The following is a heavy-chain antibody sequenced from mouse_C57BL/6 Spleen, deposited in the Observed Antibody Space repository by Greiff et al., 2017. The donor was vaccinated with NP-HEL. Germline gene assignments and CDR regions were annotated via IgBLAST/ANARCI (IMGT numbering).Heavy chain of an antibody. J-gene: IGHJ2*01. CDR1: GYTFTSYW. D-gene: IGHD1-1*01. Sequence: QVQLQQPGAELVRPGSSVKLSCKASGYTFTSYWMHWVKQRPIQGLEWIGNIDPSDSETPYNQKFKDKATLTVDKSSSTAYMQLSSLTSEDSAVYYCARCYGSSFDYWGQGTTLTVSS. V-gene: IGHV1-52*01. CDR2: IDPSDSET. CDR3: ARCYGSSFDY.